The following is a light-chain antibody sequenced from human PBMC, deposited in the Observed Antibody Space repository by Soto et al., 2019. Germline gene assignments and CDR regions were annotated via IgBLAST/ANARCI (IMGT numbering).Light chain of an antibody. CDR1: QSVSSN. J-gene: IGKJ4*01. CDR2: GAS. V-gene: IGKV3-15*01. CDR3: QQYDNWPLT. Sequence: EIVTTQSPSTLSVSPGERATLSCRASQSVSSNLAWYQRKPGQAPRLLIYGASTRATDIPARFSGSGSGTEFTLTISSLQSEDFAVYYCQQYDNWPLTFGGGTKVDIK.